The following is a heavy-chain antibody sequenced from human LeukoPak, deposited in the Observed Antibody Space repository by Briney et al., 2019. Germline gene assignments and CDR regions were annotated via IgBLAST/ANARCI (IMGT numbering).Heavy chain of an antibody. CDR3: AREGGFYRPLDY. D-gene: IGHD3-3*01. V-gene: IGHV4-4*02. CDR1: GGSVINANW. J-gene: IGHJ4*02. CDR2: VHLDGRT. Sequence: NPSGTLSLTRGVSGGSVINANWWTWVRQPPGKGLEWIGEVHLDGRTNYNPSLESRLTMSVDVSENQVSLKLTSVTAADTAVYYCAREGGFYRPLDYSGQGTLVTVSS.